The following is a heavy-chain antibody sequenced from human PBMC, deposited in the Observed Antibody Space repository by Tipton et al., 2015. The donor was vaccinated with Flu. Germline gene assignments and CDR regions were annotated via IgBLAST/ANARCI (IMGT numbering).Heavy chain of an antibody. CDR3: TTLAYYDSSGYYYLFDY. CDR1: GGSISSSSYY. Sequence: TLSLTCTVSGGSISSSSYYWGWIRQPPGKGLDWIGSIYYSGSTYYNPSLKSRVTISVDTSKNQFSLKLSSVPAADTAVYYCTTLAYYDSSGYYYLFDYWGQGTLVTVSS. J-gene: IGHJ4*02. D-gene: IGHD3-22*01. V-gene: IGHV4-39*07. CDR2: IYYSGST.